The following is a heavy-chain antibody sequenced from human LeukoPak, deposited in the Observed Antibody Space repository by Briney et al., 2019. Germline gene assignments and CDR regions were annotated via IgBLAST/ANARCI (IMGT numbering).Heavy chain of an antibody. D-gene: IGHD3-3*01. V-gene: IGHV1-8*03. J-gene: IGHJ3*02. CDR1: GYTFTSYG. CDR2: MNPNSGNT. CDR3: ARVTRTAFDI. Sequence: ASVEVSCKASGYTFTSYGISWVRQATGQGLEWMGWMNPNSGNTGYAQKFQGRVTITRNTSISTAYMELSSLRSEDTAVYYCARVTRTAFDIWGQGTMVTVSS.